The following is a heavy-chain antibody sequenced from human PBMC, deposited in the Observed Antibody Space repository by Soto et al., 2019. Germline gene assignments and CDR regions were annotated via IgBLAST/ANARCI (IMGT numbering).Heavy chain of an antibody. CDR1: GYTFTTYF. CDR3: VRGECTTSPCAGDFQF. Sequence: QVQLVQSGPELKKPGASVKVACTASGYTFTTYFIHWVRQAPGQGLEWMGMIRPSGDTGYAQKFRGRDTRTIDTSTTTAYMELRKLTSEDTAVYFTVRGECTTSPCAGDFQFWGEGTLVTVSS. V-gene: IGHV1-46*01. D-gene: IGHD3-22*01. J-gene: IGHJ1*01. CDR2: IRPSGDT.